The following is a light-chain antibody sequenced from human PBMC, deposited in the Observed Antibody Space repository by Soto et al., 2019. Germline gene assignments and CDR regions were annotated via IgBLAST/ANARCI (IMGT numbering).Light chain of an antibody. CDR3: QQRSTWPLT. CDR2: GAS. Sequence: EVVMTQSPATLSVSPGERATLSCRASESISTNLAWYQQRPGQAPRLVIHGASTRATDIPARFSGAGSGTEFTLTISSLQSEDFAVYYCQQRSTWPLTFGGGTKVEI. CDR1: ESISTN. J-gene: IGKJ4*01. V-gene: IGKV3-15*01.